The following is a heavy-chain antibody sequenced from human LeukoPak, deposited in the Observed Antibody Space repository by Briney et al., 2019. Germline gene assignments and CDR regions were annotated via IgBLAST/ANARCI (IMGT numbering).Heavy chain of an antibody. CDR3: ARRGGGWHDY. Sequence: GEPLKISCKGSGYSFTTNWIGWVRQMPGKGLEWMGIIYPSDSDTRYSPSFQGQVTISADKSINTAYLQWSSLKASDTAIYYCARRGGGWHDYWGQGTLVTVSS. D-gene: IGHD6-19*01. CDR1: GYSFTTNW. CDR2: IYPSDSDT. J-gene: IGHJ4*02. V-gene: IGHV5-51*01.